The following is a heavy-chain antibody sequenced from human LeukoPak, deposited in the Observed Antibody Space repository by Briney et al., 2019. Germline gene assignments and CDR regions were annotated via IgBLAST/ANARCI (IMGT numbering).Heavy chain of an antibody. CDR3: ARDGGRQDCTTTSCYGN. D-gene: IGHD2-2*01. V-gene: IGHV3-48*03. CDR1: GFTFSSYE. Sequence: PGGSLRLSCAASGFTFSSYEMNWVRQAPGKGLQWVSYISTSGSTIYYADSVKGRFTISRSKAKIALYLQMNSLRAEDTAVYYCARDGGRQDCTTTSCYGNWGQGTQVTVSS. J-gene: IGHJ4*02. CDR2: ISTSGSTI.